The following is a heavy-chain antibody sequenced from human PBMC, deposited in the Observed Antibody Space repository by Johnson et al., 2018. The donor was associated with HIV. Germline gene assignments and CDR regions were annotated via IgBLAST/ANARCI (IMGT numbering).Heavy chain of an antibody. D-gene: IGHD2-21*02. CDR3: ASSFRCGGDCAGAFDI. CDR2: IYSGGST. V-gene: IGHV3-66*01. Sequence: VQLVESGGGLVQPGGSLRLSCAASGFTVSSNYMSWVRQAPGKGLEWGSVIYSGGSTYYADSVKGRFTISRDNSKNTLYLQMNSRRAEDKAVYYCASSFRCGGDCAGAFDIWGQGTMVTVSS. CDR1: GFTVSSNY. J-gene: IGHJ3*02.